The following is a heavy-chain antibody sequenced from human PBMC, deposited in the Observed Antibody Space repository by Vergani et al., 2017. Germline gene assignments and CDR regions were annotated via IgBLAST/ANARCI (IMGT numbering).Heavy chain of an antibody. J-gene: IGHJ6*02. CDR1: GFTFSSYG. CDR2: ISYDGSNK. D-gene: IGHD4-11*01. Sequence: QVQLVESGGGVVQPGRSLRLSCAASGFTFSSYGMHWVRQAPGKGLEWVAVISYDGSNKYYADSVKGRFTISRDNSKNTLYLQMNSLRAEDTAVYYCAKETVTTFYYYGMDVWGQGTMVTVSS. CDR3: AKETVTTFYYYGMDV. V-gene: IGHV3-30*18.